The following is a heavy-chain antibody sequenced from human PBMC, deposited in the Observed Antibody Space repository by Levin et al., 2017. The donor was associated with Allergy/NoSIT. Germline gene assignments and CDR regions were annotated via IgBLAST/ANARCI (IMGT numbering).Heavy chain of an antibody. CDR2: IWYDGSNK. CDR3: AREERDYGLDH. CDR1: GFTLSNYG. J-gene: IGHJ4*02. Sequence: PGESLKISCAASGFTLSNYGMHWVRQAPGKGLEWVAVIWYDGSNKYYADSVKGRFTISRDNSKNTLYLQMNSLRVEDTAVYYCAREERDYGLDHWGQGSLVTVSS. V-gene: IGHV3-33*01. D-gene: IGHD4-17*01.